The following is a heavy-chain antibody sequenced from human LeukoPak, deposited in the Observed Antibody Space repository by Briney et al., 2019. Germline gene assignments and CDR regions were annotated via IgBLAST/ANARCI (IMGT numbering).Heavy chain of an antibody. CDR2: ISGSGGST. CDR1: GFTFSSYA. D-gene: IGHD3-9*01. J-gene: IGHJ4*02. Sequence: GGSLRLSCAASGFTFSSYAMSWVRQAPGKGLEWVSAISGSGGSTYYADSVKGRFTISRDNSKNTLYLQMNSLRAEDTAVYYCATPLGDILTGPFDYWGQGTLVTVSS. CDR3: ATPLGDILTGPFDY. V-gene: IGHV3-23*01.